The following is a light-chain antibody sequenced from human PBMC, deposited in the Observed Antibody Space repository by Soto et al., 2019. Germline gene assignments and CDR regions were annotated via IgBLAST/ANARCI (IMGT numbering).Light chain of an antibody. V-gene: IGKV3-15*01. CDR3: QQYHNWPPLT. CDR2: GAS. J-gene: IGKJ4*01. CDR1: QSVGSD. Sequence: EIVMTQSPATLSVSPGERATLSCRASQSVGSDLAWYEQKPGQAPRLLIYGASTRATGFPARFSGSGSGTEFTLTISSLQSEDYAVYYCQQYHNWPPLTFGAGTKVEIK.